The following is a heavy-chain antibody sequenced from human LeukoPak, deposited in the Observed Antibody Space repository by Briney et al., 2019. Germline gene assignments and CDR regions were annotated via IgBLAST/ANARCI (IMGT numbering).Heavy chain of an antibody. Sequence: GGSLRLSCAAPGFTFSEHYMRWIRQAPGKGLEWVSYISNSGRTIYYADSVKGRFTISRGNAENSLYLQMNSLRAEDTAVYYCARVIATRPHYHYYMDVWGKGTTVTVSS. CDR3: ARVIATRPHYHYYMDV. CDR2: ISNSGRTI. CDR1: GFTFSEHY. V-gene: IGHV3-11*04. J-gene: IGHJ6*03. D-gene: IGHD6-6*01.